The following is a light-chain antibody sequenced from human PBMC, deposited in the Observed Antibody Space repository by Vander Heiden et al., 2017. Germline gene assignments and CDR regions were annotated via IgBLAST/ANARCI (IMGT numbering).Light chain of an antibody. CDR2: SIT. CDR3: LLYYDDGWV. J-gene: IGLJ3*02. V-gene: IGLV7-43*01. Sequence: QTVVTQAPSVTVSPGGTVTLTCASSTGAVASGNYPNWFQQKPGQAPRALIYSITNRHSWTPARFSGSLLGDKAALTLSGVQPEDEAEYYCLLYYDDGWVFGGGTKLTVL. CDR1: TGAVASGNY.